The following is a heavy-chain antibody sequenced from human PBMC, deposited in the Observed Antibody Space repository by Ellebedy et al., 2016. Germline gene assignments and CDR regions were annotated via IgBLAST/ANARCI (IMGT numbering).Heavy chain of an antibody. CDR2: ITSRSNTI. Sequence: GGSLRLXCAASGFAFSSYSMNWVRQAPGKGLEWVSYITSRSNTIYYADSVKGRFTISRDNAKNSLYLQMNSLRAEDTAVYYCARVGTEGYSSGSRHFDYWGQGTLVTVSS. CDR3: ARVGTEGYSSGSRHFDY. V-gene: IGHV3-48*01. D-gene: IGHD6-19*01. J-gene: IGHJ4*02. CDR1: GFAFSSYS.